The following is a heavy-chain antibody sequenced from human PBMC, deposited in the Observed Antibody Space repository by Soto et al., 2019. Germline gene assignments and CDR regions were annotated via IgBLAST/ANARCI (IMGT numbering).Heavy chain of an antibody. Sequence: EVQLLESGGGLVQPGGSLRLSCAASGFPFSNYAMTWVRQAPGKGLQWVSGISDSSDSTYYADYVKGRFTISRDNSKNTLFLQMNSLRAEDTAVYHCAKAGTPVTTSEIDYWGQGTLVTVSS. CDR2: ISDSSDST. D-gene: IGHD4-4*01. CDR3: AKAGTPVTTSEIDY. J-gene: IGHJ4*02. V-gene: IGHV3-23*01. CDR1: GFPFSNYA.